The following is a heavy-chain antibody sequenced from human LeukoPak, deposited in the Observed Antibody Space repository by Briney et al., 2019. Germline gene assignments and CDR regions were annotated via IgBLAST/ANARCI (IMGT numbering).Heavy chain of an antibody. Sequence: PSETLSLTCAVYGGSFSGYYWSWIRQPPGKGLEWIGEINHSGSTTYNPSLKSRVTLSVDTSKTQFSLRLSSVTAADTAVYYCAREDSGSYYNYYYFYMDVWGKGTTVTISS. CDR3: AREDSGSYYNYYYFYMDV. CDR1: GGSFSGYY. V-gene: IGHV4-34*01. D-gene: IGHD3-10*01. J-gene: IGHJ6*03. CDR2: INHSGST.